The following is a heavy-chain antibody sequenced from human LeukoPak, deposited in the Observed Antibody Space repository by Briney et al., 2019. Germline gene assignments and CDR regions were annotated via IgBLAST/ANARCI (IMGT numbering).Heavy chain of an antibody. D-gene: IGHD1-26*01. CDR1: GLTLMYAW. CDR2: IKRKTDGETT. J-gene: IGHJ4*02. CDR3: TTLVGAPTY. V-gene: IGHV3-15*01. Sequence: GGSLRLSCAPSGLTLMYAWMTWVRQAPGRGPEWVGCIKRKTDGETTLYDAAVKSRYTLSRDDSKTMVYLQMTSLKTDDTAVYYCTTLVGAPTYWGQGTPVTVSS.